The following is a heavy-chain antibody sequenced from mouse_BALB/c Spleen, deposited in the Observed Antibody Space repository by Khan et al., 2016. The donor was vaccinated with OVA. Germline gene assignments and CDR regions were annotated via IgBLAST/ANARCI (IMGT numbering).Heavy chain of an antibody. CDR1: GYSITSDYA. D-gene: IGHD2-10*02. CDR3: ARVYGGDIDY. J-gene: IGHJ2*01. Sequence: VQLKQSGPGLVKPSQSLSLTCTVTGYSITSDYAWNWIRQFPGNKLEWMGYISYSGNTNYNPSLKSRIFVTRDTSKNQFFLMLNSVTTEDTATYYCARVYGGDIDYWGQGTTLTVSS. CDR2: ISYSGNT. V-gene: IGHV3-2*02.